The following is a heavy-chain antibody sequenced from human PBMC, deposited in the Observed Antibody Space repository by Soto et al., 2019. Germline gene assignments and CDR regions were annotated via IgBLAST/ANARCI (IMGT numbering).Heavy chain of an antibody. CDR1: GIMSSGYG. J-gene: IGHJ4*02. CDR3: ATMKRARLDS. D-gene: IGHD6-25*01. Sequence: QEQVVQSGPAMKEPGSSVKVSCRASGIMSSGYGFSWVRQAPGQGLEWVGMINPILDSTHYAQNLQGGVSLIVDKSTDTAYLEVTSLRLEDTAIYFCATMKRARLDSWGRGTVVTVSS. CDR2: INPILDST. V-gene: IGHV1-69*09.